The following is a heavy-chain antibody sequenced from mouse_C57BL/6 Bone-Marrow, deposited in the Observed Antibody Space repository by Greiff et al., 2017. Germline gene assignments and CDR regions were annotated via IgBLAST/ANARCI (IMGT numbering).Heavy chain of an antibody. V-gene: IGHV4-1*01. D-gene: IGHD1-1*01. CDR1: GIDFSRYW. Sequence: EVKLVESGGGLVQPGGSLKLSCAASGIDFSRYWMSWVRRAPEKGLEWIGEINPDSSTINYAPSLKDKFIISRDNAKNTQYLQMSKVRSEDTALYYCARVRSYGSSFDYWGQGTTLTVSS. J-gene: IGHJ2*01. CDR2: INPDSSTI. CDR3: ARVRSYGSSFDY.